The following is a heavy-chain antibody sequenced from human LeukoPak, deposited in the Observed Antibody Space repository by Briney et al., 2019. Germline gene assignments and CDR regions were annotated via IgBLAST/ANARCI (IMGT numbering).Heavy chain of an antibody. CDR2: ISGSADST. D-gene: IGHD2-2*01. Sequence: GGSLRLSCAASSFTFRSYAMSWVRKAPGKGLEWVSTISGSADSTYYADSVKGQFIISRDNSKNTLYLQMNSPLAVNTLISDCAKGDDVVGPGATLDSWGQGTLVTVSA. V-gene: IGHV3-23*01. CDR1: SFTFRSYA. CDR3: AKGDDVVGPGATLDS. J-gene: IGHJ4*02.